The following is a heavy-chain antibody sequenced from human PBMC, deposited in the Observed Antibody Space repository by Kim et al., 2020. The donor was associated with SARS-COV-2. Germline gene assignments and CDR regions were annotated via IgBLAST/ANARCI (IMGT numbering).Heavy chain of an antibody. V-gene: IGHV5-51*01. CDR1: GYNFADYR. CDR2: IYPDDSDT. Sequence: GESLKISCKVSGYNFADYRIAWVRQMPGKGLEYMGSIYPDDSDTRYSPSCRGQVTISADKSISTAYLQWSSLKASDTAMYYCARHLDTTGTTPFDYWGQGTLVTVSS. CDR3: ARHLDTTGTTPFDY. J-gene: IGHJ4*02. D-gene: IGHD1-1*01.